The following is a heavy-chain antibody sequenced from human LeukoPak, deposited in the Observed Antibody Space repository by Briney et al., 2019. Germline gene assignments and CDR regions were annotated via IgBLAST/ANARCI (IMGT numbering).Heavy chain of an antibody. Sequence: ASVKVSCKASGYTFTGYYMHWVRQAPGQGLEWMGWINPNSGGTNYAQKFQGRVTMTRDTSISTAYMELSRLRSDDTAVYYCARKYYDSSGSHAFDIWGQGTMVTVSS. V-gene: IGHV1-2*02. CDR1: GYTFTGYY. CDR3: ARKYYDSSGSHAFDI. D-gene: IGHD3-22*01. CDR2: INPNSGGT. J-gene: IGHJ3*02.